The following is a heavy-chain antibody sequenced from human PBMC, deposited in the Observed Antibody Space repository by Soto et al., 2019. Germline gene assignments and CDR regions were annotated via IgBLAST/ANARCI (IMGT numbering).Heavy chain of an antibody. V-gene: IGHV4-31*03. CDR2: IYYRGGT. CDR3: ARFAKEENPKLESWYAFDF. D-gene: IGHD6-13*01. Sequence: VQLQESGPGLVKPSQTLSLTCTVSGGSIRSGGYFWSWVRQQPGKGLEWIGHIYYRGGTSYNPSLESRVAMSVDTSKNEFTLKVNSVTDADTAIYYCARFAKEENPKLESWYAFDFWGRGTLVTVSS. J-gene: IGHJ4*02. CDR1: GGSIRSGGYF.